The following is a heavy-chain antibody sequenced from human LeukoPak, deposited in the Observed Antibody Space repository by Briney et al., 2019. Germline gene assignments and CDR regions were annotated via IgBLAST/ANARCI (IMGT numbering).Heavy chain of an antibody. CDR3: ARDGSRNYDFWSGDLYYYGMDV. D-gene: IGHD3-3*01. V-gene: IGHV4-61*02. Sequence: SETLSLTCTVSGGSISSSSYYWSWIRQPAGKGLEWIGRIYTSGSTNYNPSLKSRVTMSVDTSKNQFSLKLSSVTAVDTAVYYCARDGSRNYDFWSGDLYYYGMDVWGQGTTVTVSS. J-gene: IGHJ6*02. CDR2: IYTSGST. CDR1: GGSISSSSYY.